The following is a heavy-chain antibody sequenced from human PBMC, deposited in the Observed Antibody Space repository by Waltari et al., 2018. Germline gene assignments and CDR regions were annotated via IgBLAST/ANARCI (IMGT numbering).Heavy chain of an antibody. J-gene: IGHJ4*02. CDR3: ARFPLVVPAFDY. V-gene: IGHV4-34*01. CDR1: GGSFSGYY. Sequence: QVQLQQWGAGLLKPSETLSLTCAVYGGSFSGYYWSWIRQPPGKGLECIGEINHSGSTNYNPSLKSRVTISVDTSKNQFSLKLSSVTAADTAVYYCARFPLVVPAFDYWGQGTLVTVSS. CDR2: INHSGST. D-gene: IGHD2-2*01.